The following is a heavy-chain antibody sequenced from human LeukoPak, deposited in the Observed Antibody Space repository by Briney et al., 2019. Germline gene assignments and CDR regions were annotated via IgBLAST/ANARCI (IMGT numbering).Heavy chain of an antibody. V-gene: IGHV2-5*01. D-gene: IGHD2-15*01. CDR2: IYWNDDK. CDR3: AHSCSGGSCYDY. J-gene: IGHJ4*02. CDR1: GFSLTASGVG. Sequence: SGPTLVKPTQTLTLTCTFSGFSLTASGVGVGWIRQPAGKALEWLALIYWNDDKRYSPSLKSRLTITKDTSKNQVVLTMTNMDPVDTATYYCAHSCSGGSCYDYWGQGTLVTVSS.